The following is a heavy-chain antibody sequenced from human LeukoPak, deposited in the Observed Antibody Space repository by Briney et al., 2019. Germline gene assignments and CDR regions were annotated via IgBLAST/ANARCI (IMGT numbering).Heavy chain of an antibody. J-gene: IGHJ3*02. Sequence: GGSLRLSCAASGFTFSSYGMHWVRQAPGKGLEWVAFIRYDGSNKYYADSVKGRFTISRDNSKNTLYLQMNSLRAEDTAVYYCARDRYSSGWYPRDAFGIWGQGTMVTVSS. D-gene: IGHD6-19*01. CDR3: ARDRYSSGWYPRDAFGI. CDR1: GFTFSSYG. CDR2: IRYDGSNK. V-gene: IGHV3-30*02.